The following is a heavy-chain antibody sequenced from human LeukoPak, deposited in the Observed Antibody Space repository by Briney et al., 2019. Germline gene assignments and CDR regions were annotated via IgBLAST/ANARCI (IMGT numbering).Heavy chain of an antibody. Sequence: GASVKVSCKASEGTFSSYATSWVRQGPGQGLEWRGGIIPIFGTANYAQKFQGRVTITADESTSTAYMELSSLRAEDTAVYYCARAGRGRSGSYYPWGQGTLVTVSS. D-gene: IGHD3-10*01. CDR1: EGTFSSYA. CDR2: IIPIFGTA. J-gene: IGHJ5*02. CDR3: ARAGRGRSGSYYP. V-gene: IGHV1-69*13.